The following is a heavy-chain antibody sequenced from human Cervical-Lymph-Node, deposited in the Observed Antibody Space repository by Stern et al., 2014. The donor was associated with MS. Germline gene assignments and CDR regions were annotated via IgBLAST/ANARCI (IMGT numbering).Heavy chain of an antibody. CDR2: IDSDGTGT. CDR3: GSVFEY. Sequence: EVHLVESGGGLVQPGGSLRLSCAVSGITLSDYWMHWVRQAPGKGLVWVSRIDSDGTGTSYADSVKGRFTISRDNARNTVYLQMNSLRVEDTAVYYCGSVFEYWGQGTLVTVSS. CDR1: GITLSDYW. V-gene: IGHV3-74*02. J-gene: IGHJ4*02.